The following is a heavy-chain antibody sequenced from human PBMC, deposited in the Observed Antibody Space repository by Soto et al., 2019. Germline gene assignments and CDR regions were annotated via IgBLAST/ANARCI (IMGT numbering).Heavy chain of an antibody. Sequence: GGSLRLSCAASGFTFDDYAMHWVRQAPGKGLEWVSGISWNSGSIGYADSVKGRFTISRDNAKNSLYLQMNSLRAEDTALYYCAKDLVHFLVAGHSPPGAFDIWGQGTMVTVSS. V-gene: IGHV3-9*01. CDR2: ISWNSGSI. CDR1: GFTFDDYA. D-gene: IGHD6-19*01. J-gene: IGHJ3*02. CDR3: AKDLVHFLVAGHSPPGAFDI.